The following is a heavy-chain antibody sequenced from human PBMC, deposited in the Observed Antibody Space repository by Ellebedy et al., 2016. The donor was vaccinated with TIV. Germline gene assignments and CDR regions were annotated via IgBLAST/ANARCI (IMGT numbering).Heavy chain of an antibody. Sequence: ASVKVSCKASGYTFTSYDINWVRQATGQGLEWMGWMNPNSANTGYAQKFQGRVTMTRNTSISTAYMELSSLRSEDTAVYYCARRNYDFWSGYWRGMDVWGQGTTVTVSS. CDR3: ARRNYDFWSGYWRGMDV. D-gene: IGHD3-3*01. CDR2: MNPNSANT. CDR1: GYTFTSYD. J-gene: IGHJ6*02. V-gene: IGHV1-8*01.